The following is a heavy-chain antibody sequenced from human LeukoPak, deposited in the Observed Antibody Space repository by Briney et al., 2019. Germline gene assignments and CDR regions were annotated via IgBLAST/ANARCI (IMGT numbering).Heavy chain of an antibody. V-gene: IGHV3-23*01. CDR3: ANALRDYGDYYGMDV. D-gene: IGHD4-17*01. J-gene: IGHJ6*02. Sequence: GGSLRLSCAASGFTFSSYAMSWVRQAPGKGLEWVSAISGSGGSTYYADSVKGRFTISRDNSKNTLYLQMNSLRAEDTAVYYCANALRDYGDYYGMDVWGQGTTVTVSS. CDR2: ISGSGGST. CDR1: GFTFSSYA.